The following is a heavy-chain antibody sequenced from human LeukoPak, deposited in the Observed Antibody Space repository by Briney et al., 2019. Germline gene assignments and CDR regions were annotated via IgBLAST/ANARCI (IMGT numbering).Heavy chain of an antibody. CDR1: GYTFTGYH. CDR2: INPNSGGT. Sequence: ASVKVSCKASGYTFTGYHMHWVRQAPGQGLEWMGWINPNSGGTNYAQKFQGWVTMTRDTSISTAYMELSRLRSDDTAVYYCAREAAVAGRGLDYWGQGTLVTVSS. CDR3: AREAAVAGRGLDY. D-gene: IGHD6-19*01. J-gene: IGHJ4*02. V-gene: IGHV1-2*04.